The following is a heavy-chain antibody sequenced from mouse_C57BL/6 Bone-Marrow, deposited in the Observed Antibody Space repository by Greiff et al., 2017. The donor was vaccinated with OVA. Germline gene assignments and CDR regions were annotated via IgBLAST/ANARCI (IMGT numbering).Heavy chain of an antibody. Sequence: EVKLMESEGGLVQPGSSMKLSCTASGFTFSDYYMAWVRQVPEKGLEWVANINYDGSSTYYLDSLKSRFIISRDNAKNILYLQMSSLKSEDTATYYCARVNWSWFAYWGQGTLVTVSA. CDR1: GFTFSDYY. D-gene: IGHD4-1*01. CDR3: ARVNWSWFAY. J-gene: IGHJ3*01. CDR2: INYDGSST. V-gene: IGHV5-16*01.